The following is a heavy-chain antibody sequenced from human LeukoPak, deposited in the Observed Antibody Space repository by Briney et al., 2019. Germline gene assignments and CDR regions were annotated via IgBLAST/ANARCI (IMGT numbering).Heavy chain of an antibody. CDR3: ARASSDYLTHYYYMDV. J-gene: IGHJ6*03. D-gene: IGHD4-17*01. V-gene: IGHV4-61*02. CDR1: GGSISSGSYY. Sequence: SETLSLTCTVSGGSISSGSYYWNWIRQPAGKGLEWIGRIYTSGSTNYNPSLKSRVTISVDTSKNQSSLKLSSVTAADTAVYYCARASSDYLTHYYYMDVWGKGTMVTVSS. CDR2: IYTSGST.